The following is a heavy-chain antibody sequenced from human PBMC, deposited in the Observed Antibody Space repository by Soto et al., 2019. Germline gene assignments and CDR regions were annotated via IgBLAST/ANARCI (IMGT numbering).Heavy chain of an antibody. J-gene: IGHJ4*02. D-gene: IGHD5-18*01. Sequence: QVQLVQSGAEVKKPGASVKVSCKASGYTFTGYDMNWVRQAPGQGLEWMGWINPNSGGTNYAQKFQGRVTITRDLCSSTAYKELRWLRADDTAAYYCATNYSYGIDYWGQGTPVTVSS. V-gene: IGHV1-2*02. CDR2: INPNSGGT. CDR1: GYTFTGYD. CDR3: ATNYSYGIDY.